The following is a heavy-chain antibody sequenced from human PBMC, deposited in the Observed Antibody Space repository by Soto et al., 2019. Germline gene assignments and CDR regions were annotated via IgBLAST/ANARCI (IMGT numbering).Heavy chain of an antibody. CDR3: SRLTTMVREINDDPFDF. CDR2: INPTGGRA. CDR1: GYTFTSRY. Sequence: ASXKVSCKASGYTFTSRYMHWVRQAPGQGLEWMGVINPTGGRASYAPKFQGRVTLTRDTSTSTAYMELSSLRSDDTAVYFCSRLTTMVREINDDPFDFWGQGTLVNVSS. V-gene: IGHV1-46*03. J-gene: IGHJ4*03. D-gene: IGHD3-10*01.